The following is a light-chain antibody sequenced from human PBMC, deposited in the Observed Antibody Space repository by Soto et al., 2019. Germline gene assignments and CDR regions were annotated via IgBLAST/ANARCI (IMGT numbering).Light chain of an antibody. CDR2: GTD. V-gene: IGLV8-61*01. CDR3: VLDTTSGLRV. CDR1: SGSVSTSDY. J-gene: IGLJ3*02. Sequence: QTVVTQEPSISVSPGGTVTLTCGLNSGSVSTSDYPSWYQQTPGQAPRTLIYGTDTRSSGVPDRFSGSIVGNKAALTITGAQAEDESDDYCVLDTTSGLRVFGGGTQLTVL.